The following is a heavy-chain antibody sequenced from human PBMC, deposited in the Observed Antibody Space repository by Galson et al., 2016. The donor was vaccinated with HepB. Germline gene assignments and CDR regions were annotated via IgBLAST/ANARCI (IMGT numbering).Heavy chain of an antibody. Sequence: TLSLTCAVSGGSISSSYWWSWVRQPPGKGLEWIGEIYQSGSTNYNPSLKNRVTISVDKSKNQFSLKLGSVTAADTAVYYCAAYCSGGSCYGGGNWFDPWGPGTLVTVSS. CDR3: AAYCSGGSCYGGGNWFDP. V-gene: IGHV4-4*02. D-gene: IGHD2-15*01. J-gene: IGHJ5*02. CDR1: GGSISSSYW. CDR2: IYQSGST.